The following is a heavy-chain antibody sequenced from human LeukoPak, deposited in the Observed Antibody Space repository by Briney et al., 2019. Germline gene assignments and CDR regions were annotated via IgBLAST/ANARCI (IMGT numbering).Heavy chain of an antibody. CDR2: ISYDGNVK. J-gene: IGHJ4*02. V-gene: IGHV3-30*03. Sequence: PGTSLRLSCAASEFTFSSYDMHWVRQAPGKGLEWVAIISYDGNVKYYADSVKGRFTISRDNAKNSLYLQMNSLRAEDTAVYYCARGNLYYYDSSGYYHSEDSDYWGQGTLVTVSS. D-gene: IGHD3-22*01. CDR1: EFTFSSYD. CDR3: ARGNLYYYDSSGYYHSEDSDY.